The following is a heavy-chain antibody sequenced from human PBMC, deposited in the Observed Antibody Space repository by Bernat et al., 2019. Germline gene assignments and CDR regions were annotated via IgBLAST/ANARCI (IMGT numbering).Heavy chain of an antibody. CDR2: IIPIFGTA. CDR3: SFWSGYYGGDY. J-gene: IGHJ4*02. V-gene: IGHV1-69*01. D-gene: IGHD3-3*01. Sequence: QVQLVQSGAEVKKPGSSVKVSCKASGGTFSSYAISWVRQAPGQGLEGMGGIIPIFGTANYAQKFQGRVTITADESTSTAYMELSSLRSEDTAVYCCSFWSGYYGGDYWGQGTLVTVSS. CDR1: GGTFSSYA.